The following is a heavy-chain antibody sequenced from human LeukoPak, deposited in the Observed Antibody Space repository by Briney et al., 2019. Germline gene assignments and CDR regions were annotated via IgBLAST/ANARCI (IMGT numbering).Heavy chain of an antibody. CDR1: GGTFSSYA. CDR2: IIPIFGTA. Sequence: EASVKVSCKASGGTFSSYAISWVRQAPGQGLEWMGGIIPIFGTANYAQKFQGRVTITADESTSTAYMELSSLRSEDTAVYYCARDTDTDDYVWGSYRHFDYWGQGTLVTVSS. D-gene: IGHD3-16*02. CDR3: ARDTDTDDYVWGSYRHFDY. V-gene: IGHV1-69*13. J-gene: IGHJ4*02.